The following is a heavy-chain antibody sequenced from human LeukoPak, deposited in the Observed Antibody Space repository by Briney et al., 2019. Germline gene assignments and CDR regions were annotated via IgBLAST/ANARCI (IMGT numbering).Heavy chain of an antibody. CDR3: ARADDSSGYYPEDY. V-gene: IGHV1-3*01. J-gene: IGHJ4*02. D-gene: IGHD3-22*01. Sequence: KFQGRVTITRDTSASTAYMELSSLRSEDTAVYYCARADDSSGYYPEDYWGQGTLVTVSS.